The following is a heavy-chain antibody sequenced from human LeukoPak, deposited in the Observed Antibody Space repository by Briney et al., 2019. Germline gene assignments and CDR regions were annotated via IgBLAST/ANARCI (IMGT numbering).Heavy chain of an antibody. Sequence: GGSLRLSCEVAGFTFSSHSMNWVRQAPGKGLEWVSYISSGSGTIYYADSVKGRFTIARDDAKNSLYLQMSSLRDEDTAVYYCAREAIKDYWGQGTLVTVSS. CDR3: AREAIKDY. V-gene: IGHV3-48*02. J-gene: IGHJ4*02. CDR2: ISSGSGTI. CDR1: GFTFSSHS.